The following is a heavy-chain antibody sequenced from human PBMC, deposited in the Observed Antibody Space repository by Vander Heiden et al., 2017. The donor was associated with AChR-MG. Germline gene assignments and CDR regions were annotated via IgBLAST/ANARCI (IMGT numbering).Heavy chain of an antibody. Sequence: QVQLVQSGAEVKKPGASVKVSCKASGSTFTSYDINWVRQATGQGLEWMGWMNPNRGNTGYAQKFQGRVTMTRNTSISTAYMELSSLRSEDTAVYYCASIQLGSRILNDYWGQGTLVTVSS. D-gene: IGHD5-18*01. CDR2: MNPNRGNT. CDR1: GSTFTSYD. V-gene: IGHV1-8*01. J-gene: IGHJ4*02. CDR3: ASIQLGSRILNDY.